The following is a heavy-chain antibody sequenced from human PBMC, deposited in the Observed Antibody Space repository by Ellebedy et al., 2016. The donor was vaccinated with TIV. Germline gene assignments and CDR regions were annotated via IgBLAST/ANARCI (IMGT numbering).Heavy chain of an antibody. V-gene: IGHV5-51*01. D-gene: IGHD3-10*01. Sequence: GGSLRLXXKGSGYSFTSYWIGWVRQMPGKGLEWMGIIYPGDSDTRYSPSFQGQVTISADKSISTAYLQWSSLKASDTAMYYCARLMVRGVISDAFDIWGQGTMVTVSS. CDR3: ARLMVRGVISDAFDI. CDR1: GYSFTSYW. CDR2: IYPGDSDT. J-gene: IGHJ3*02.